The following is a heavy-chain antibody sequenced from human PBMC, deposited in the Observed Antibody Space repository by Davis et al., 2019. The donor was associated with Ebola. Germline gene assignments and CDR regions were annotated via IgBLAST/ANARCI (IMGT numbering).Heavy chain of an antibody. CDR1: PFPFSSYS. CDR2: ISSSSSYI. J-gene: IGHJ4*02. D-gene: IGHD6-19*01. Sequence: GGSLRLSCAASPFPFSSYSMNWVRQAPGKGLEWVSSISSSSSYIYYADSVKGRFTISRDNAKNSLYLQMNSLRAEDTAVYYCARRGIAVAGPDYWGQGTLENVSS. CDR3: ARRGIAVAGPDY. V-gene: IGHV3-21*01.